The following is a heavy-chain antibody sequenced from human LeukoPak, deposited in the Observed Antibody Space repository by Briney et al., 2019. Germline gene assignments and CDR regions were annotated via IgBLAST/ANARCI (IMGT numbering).Heavy chain of an antibody. CDR3: ARYSGSSYHYYGMDV. CDR1: GFTVSSNY. J-gene: IGHJ6*02. D-gene: IGHD6-6*01. V-gene: IGHV3-66*01. Sequence: GGSLRLSCAASGFTVSSNYMSWVRQAPGKGLEWVSVIYSGGSTYYADSVKGRFTISRDNSKNTLYLQMNSLRAEDTAVYYCARYSGSSYHYYGMDVWGQGTTVTVSS. CDR2: IYSGGST.